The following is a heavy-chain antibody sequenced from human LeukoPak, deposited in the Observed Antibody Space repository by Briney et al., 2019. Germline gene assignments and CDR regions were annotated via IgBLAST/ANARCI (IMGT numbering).Heavy chain of an antibody. V-gene: IGHV3-7*05. Sequence: PGGSLRLSCAASGFTFRSDWMTWVRQAPGKGLEWVANIKQDGSEKNHVDSVKGRFTISRDNAKNSLYLQMNSLRAEDTAIYYCARDQYSSGLYRAFDYWGQGTLVTVSS. CDR1: GFTFRSDW. D-gene: IGHD6-19*01. J-gene: IGHJ4*02. CDR3: ARDQYSSGLYRAFDY. CDR2: IKQDGSEK.